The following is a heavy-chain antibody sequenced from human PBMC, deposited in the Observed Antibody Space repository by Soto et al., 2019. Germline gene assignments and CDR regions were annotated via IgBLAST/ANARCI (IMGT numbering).Heavy chain of an antibody. J-gene: IGHJ6*02. D-gene: IGHD2-15*01. CDR2: ISSRSDTS. CDR3: ARDWDIVILSVPIPNYNYGMDV. CDR1: GFTFSAYA. Sequence: PGGSLRLSCEGSGFTFSAYAMNWVRQAPGKGLEWVSYISSRSDTSYYADSVKGRFTISRDNAKNSVYLQVNNLRDEDTAVYYSARDWDIVILSVPIPNYNYGMDVWGQGTTVTVSS. V-gene: IGHV3-48*02.